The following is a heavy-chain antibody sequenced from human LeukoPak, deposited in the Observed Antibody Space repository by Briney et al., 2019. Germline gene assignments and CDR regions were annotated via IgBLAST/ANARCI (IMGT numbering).Heavy chain of an antibody. CDR1: GGTFSSYA. CDR3: ARDAFTCSGGSCIWFDP. V-gene: IGHV1-18*01. CDR2: ISAYNGNT. D-gene: IGHD2-15*01. J-gene: IGHJ5*02. Sequence: ASVKVSCKASGGTFSSYAISWVRQAPGQGLEWMGWISAYNGNTNYAQKLQGRVTMTTDTSTSTAYMELRSLRSDDTAVYYCARDAFTCSGGSCIWFDPWGQGTLVTVSS.